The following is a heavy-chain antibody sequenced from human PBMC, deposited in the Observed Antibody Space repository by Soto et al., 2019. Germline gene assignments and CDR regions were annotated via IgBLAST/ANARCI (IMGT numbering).Heavy chain of an antibody. Sequence: PSETLSLTCTVSGGSISSGDYYWSWIRQPPGKGLEWIGYIYYSGSTYYNPSLKSRVTISVDTSKNQFSLKLSSVTAADTAVYYCARVSQIFGVVTIGDNWLDPWGQGTLVTVSS. CDR1: GGSISSGDYY. CDR3: ARVSQIFGVVTIGDNWLDP. CDR2: IYYSGST. D-gene: IGHD3-3*01. J-gene: IGHJ5*02. V-gene: IGHV4-30-4*01.